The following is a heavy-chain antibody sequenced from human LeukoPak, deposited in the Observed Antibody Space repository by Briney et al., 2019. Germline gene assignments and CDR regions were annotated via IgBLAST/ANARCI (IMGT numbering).Heavy chain of an antibody. Sequence: SETLPLTCAVYGGSFSGYYWSWIRQPPGKGLEWIGYIYYSGSTNYNPSLKSRVTISVDTSKNQFSLKLSSVTAADTAVYYCARGYDYGDLWGQGTLVTVSS. J-gene: IGHJ5*02. CDR1: GGSFSGYY. CDR2: IYYSGST. V-gene: IGHV4-59*01. CDR3: ARGYDYGDL. D-gene: IGHD4-17*01.